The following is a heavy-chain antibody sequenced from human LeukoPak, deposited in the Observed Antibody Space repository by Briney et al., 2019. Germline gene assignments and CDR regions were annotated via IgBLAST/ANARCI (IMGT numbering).Heavy chain of an antibody. CDR2: ISGNGGDT. D-gene: IGHD5-18*01. CDR1: GFYFSSYT. J-gene: IGHJ4*02. Sequence: GGSLRLSCAASGFYFSSYTMHWFRQAPGKGLEYVSAISGNGGDTYAKSVKGRFTVSRDNSKDTLYLELGSLKPEDMAVYYCASEFPEYSFGTFDYWGQGTLVSVSS. CDR3: ASEFPEYSFGTFDY. V-gene: IGHV3-64*01.